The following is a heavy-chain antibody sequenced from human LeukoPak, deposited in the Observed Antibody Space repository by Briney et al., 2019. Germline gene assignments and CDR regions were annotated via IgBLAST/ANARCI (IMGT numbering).Heavy chain of an antibody. V-gene: IGHV4-4*07. Sequence: PSETLSLTCTVSGGSISSYYWSWIRQPAGKGLEWIGRIYTSGSTNYNPSLKSRVTMSVDTSKNQFSLKLSSVTAADTAVYYCASPHCSSTSCYNNWFDPWGQGTLVTVSS. CDR2: IYTSGST. CDR1: GGSISSYY. J-gene: IGHJ5*02. D-gene: IGHD2-2*02. CDR3: ASPHCSSTSCYNNWFDP.